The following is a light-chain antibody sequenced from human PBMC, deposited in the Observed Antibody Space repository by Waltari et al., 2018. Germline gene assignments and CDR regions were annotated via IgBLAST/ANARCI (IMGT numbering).Light chain of an antibody. CDR1: KNINNK. J-gene: IGKJ4*01. Sequence: DIQMTQSPASLSASVGTRVTIPLRARKNINNKLNCYQQKPGEAPKLLIYSTSGLQGGVPSSFSGSGSGTDFTLTISSLEPEDFATYYCQQNYNLPLTFGGGTKVEIK. CDR3: QQNYNLPLT. CDR2: STS. V-gene: IGKV1-39*01.